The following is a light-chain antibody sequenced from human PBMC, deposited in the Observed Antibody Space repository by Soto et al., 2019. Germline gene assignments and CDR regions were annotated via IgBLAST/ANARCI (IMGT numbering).Light chain of an antibody. J-gene: IGKJ1*01. Sequence: DIQMTQSPSTLSASVGDRVTITCRASQGISSWLAWYQQKPGKAPKVLIYKASSVQSGVPSRFSGSGSGTEFTLTISSLQPDDFATYYCQQYQSYSWTFGQGTKVEIK. V-gene: IGKV1-5*03. CDR3: QQYQSYSWT. CDR2: KAS. CDR1: QGISSW.